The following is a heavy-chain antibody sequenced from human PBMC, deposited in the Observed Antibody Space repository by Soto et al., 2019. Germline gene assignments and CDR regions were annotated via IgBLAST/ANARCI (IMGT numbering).Heavy chain of an antibody. CDR3: ARDVGATSYWFDP. CDR2: ISSSGSTI. D-gene: IGHD1-26*01. J-gene: IGHJ5*02. CDR1: GFTFSDYY. Sequence: PVGSLRLSCAASGFTFSDYYMSWIRQAPGKGLEWVSYISSSGSTIYYADSVKGRFTISRDNAKNSLYLQMNSLRAEDTAVYYCARDVGATSYWFDPWGQGTLVTVSS. V-gene: IGHV3-11*01.